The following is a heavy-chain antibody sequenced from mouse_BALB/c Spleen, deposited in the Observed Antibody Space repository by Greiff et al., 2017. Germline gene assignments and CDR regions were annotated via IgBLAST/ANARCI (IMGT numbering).Heavy chain of an antibody. CDR2: IDPANGNT. V-gene: IGHV14-3*02. CDR3: AFTARATRYAMDY. D-gene: IGHD3-1*01. J-gene: IGHJ4*01. CDR1: GFNIKDTY. Sequence: EVQLQQSGAELVKPGASVKLSCTASGFNIKDTYMHWVKQRPEQGLEWIGRIDPANGNTKYDPKFQGKATITADTSSNTAYLQLSSLTSEDTAVYYCAFTARATRYAMDYWGQGTSVTVSS.